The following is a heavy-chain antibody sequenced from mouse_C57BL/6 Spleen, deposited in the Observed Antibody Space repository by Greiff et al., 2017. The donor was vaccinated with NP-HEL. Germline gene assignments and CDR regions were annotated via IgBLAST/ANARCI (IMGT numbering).Heavy chain of an antibody. CDR1: GYTFTSYW. CDR2: IDPSDSYT. Sequence: QVHVKQPGAELVMPGASVKLSCKASGYTFTSYWMHWVKQRPGQGLEWIGEIDPSDSYTNYNQKFKGKSTLTVDKSSSTAYMQLSSLTSEDSAVYYCASAGSSYDYWGQGTTLTVSS. V-gene: IGHV1-69*01. D-gene: IGHD1-1*01. J-gene: IGHJ2*01. CDR3: ASAGSSYDY.